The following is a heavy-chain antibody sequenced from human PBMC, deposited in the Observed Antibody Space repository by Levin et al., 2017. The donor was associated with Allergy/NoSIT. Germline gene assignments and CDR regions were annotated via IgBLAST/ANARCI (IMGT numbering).Heavy chain of an antibody. CDR1: GFTFSSYE. CDR2: ISSSGSTI. V-gene: IGHV3-48*03. Sequence: GGSLRLSCAASGFTFSSYEMNWVRQAPGKGLEWVSYISSSGSTIYYADSVKGRFTISRDNAKNSLYLQMNSLRAEDTAVYYCARDVIFGVVTHLDYWGQGTLVTVSS. D-gene: IGHD3-3*01. J-gene: IGHJ4*02. CDR3: ARDVIFGVVTHLDY.